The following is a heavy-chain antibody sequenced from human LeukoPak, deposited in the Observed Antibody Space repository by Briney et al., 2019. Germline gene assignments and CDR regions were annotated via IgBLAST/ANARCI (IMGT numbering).Heavy chain of an antibody. D-gene: IGHD2-15*01. CDR3: AKYGLSGYSSGMDV. CDR2: INVSGGST. Sequence: GGSLRVSCAASGFTFSSYAMTWVRQAPGKGLEWVSTINVSGGSTYYADSVKGRFTISRDNAKNTLYMQMNSVRAEDTAVYYCAKYGLSGYSSGMDVWGQGTTVTVSS. V-gene: IGHV3-23*01. CDR1: GFTFSSYA. J-gene: IGHJ6*02.